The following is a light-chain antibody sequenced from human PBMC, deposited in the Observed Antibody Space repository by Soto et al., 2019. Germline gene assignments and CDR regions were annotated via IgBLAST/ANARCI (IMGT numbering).Light chain of an antibody. V-gene: IGKV3-15*01. J-gene: IGKJ1*01. Sequence: EIVMTQSPATLSVSPGERATLSCRASQSVSSNLAWYQQTPGQAPRLLIYGASTRATGIPAWFSGSGSGTECTLTISSLQSEDFAVYYCQQYNNWPLFGQGTKVEIK. CDR3: QQYNNWPL. CDR1: QSVSSN. CDR2: GAS.